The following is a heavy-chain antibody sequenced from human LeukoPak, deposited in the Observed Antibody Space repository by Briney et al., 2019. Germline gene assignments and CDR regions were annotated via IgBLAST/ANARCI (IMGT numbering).Heavy chain of an antibody. D-gene: IGHD1-1*01. J-gene: IGHJ4*02. Sequence: PGGSLRLSCAASGFTLNSYAMSWVRQAPGKGLEWVSVISPGGGTTNYADSVRGRFTISRDNSKNTLYLQMNSLRADDTAVYYCASLSRLNRNERGDYWGQGTLVTVSS. CDR3: ASLSRLNRNERGDY. V-gene: IGHV3-23*01. CDR2: ISPGGGTT. CDR1: GFTLNSYA.